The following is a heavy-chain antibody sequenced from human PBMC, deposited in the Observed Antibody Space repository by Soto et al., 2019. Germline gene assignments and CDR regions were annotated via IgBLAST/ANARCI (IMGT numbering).Heavy chain of an antibody. D-gene: IGHD4-17*01. CDR2: ILPIFGTA. V-gene: IGHV1-69*01. J-gene: IGHJ6*02. CDR3: ARDQKGLRTSHYYYYYGMDV. Sequence: QGQLVQSGAEVKKPGSSVKVSCKASGGTLSSYSISWVRQAPGPGLEWVGGILPIFGTANYAQKFQGRVTISANESTSTDYKELSSLRSEDTAVYYGARDQKGLRTSHYYYYYGMDVWGQGTTVTVSS. CDR1: GGTLSSYS.